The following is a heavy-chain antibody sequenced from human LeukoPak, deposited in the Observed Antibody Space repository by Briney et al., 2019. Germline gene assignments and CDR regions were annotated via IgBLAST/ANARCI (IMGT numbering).Heavy chain of an antibody. CDR2: IYHTGST. CDR1: GFSVTSGHY. J-gene: IGHJ6*03. CDR3: AREVPYYYFMDV. Sequence: SETLSLTCSVSGFSVTSGHYWGWIRQPPGKGLEWIGTIYHTGSTNYNPSLQSRVTMPVDTSKNQFSLRLRSVTAADTAMYFCAREVPYYYFMDVWGKRTTVTVSS. V-gene: IGHV4-38-2*02.